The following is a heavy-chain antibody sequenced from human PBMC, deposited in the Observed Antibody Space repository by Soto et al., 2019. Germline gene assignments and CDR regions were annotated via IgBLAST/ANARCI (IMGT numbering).Heavy chain of an antibody. CDR3: ARDSYYYDSSGYYPDAFDI. J-gene: IGHJ3*02. CDR1: GFTFSSYA. V-gene: IGHV3-30-3*01. CDR2: ISYDGSNK. Sequence: PGGSLRLSCAASGFTFSSYAMHWVRQAPGKGLEWVAVISYDGSNKYYADSVKGRFTISRDNSKNTLYLQMNSLRAEDTTVYYCARDSYYYDSSGYYPDAFDICGQGTMVTVSS. D-gene: IGHD3-22*01.